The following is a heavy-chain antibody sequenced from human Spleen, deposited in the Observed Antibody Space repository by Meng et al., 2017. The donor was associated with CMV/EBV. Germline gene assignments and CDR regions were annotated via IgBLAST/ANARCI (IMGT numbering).Heavy chain of an antibody. V-gene: IGHV1-46*01. CDR1: GFTFTSYY. CDR3: ARDARIRAAGNHNGLDV. CDR2: IKASAGTI. D-gene: IGHD6-13*01. Sequence: ASVKVSCKASGFTFTSYYIHWVRQAPGQGLEWMGVIKASAGTISYAQKVQGRVTMTRDTSTSTVFMELTSLSSEDTAVYYCARDARIRAAGNHNGLDVWGQGTTVTVSS. J-gene: IGHJ6*02.